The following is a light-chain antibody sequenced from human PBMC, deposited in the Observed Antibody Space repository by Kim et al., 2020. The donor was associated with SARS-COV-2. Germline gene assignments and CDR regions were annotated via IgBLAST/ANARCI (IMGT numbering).Light chain of an antibody. Sequence: AIQLTQFPSSLSASVGDRLTISCRASQDISSSLAWYQQKVGKSPKLLMYDASRLEGGVPSRFSGSGSGTDFTLTITSLQPEDSATYYCQHFNSYPLTFGGGTKVEIK. J-gene: IGKJ4*01. V-gene: IGKV1-13*02. CDR2: DAS. CDR3: QHFNSYPLT. CDR1: QDISSS.